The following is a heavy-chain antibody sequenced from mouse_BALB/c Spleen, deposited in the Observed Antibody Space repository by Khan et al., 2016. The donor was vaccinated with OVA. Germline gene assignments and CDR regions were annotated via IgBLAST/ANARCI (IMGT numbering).Heavy chain of an antibody. D-gene: IGHD2-4*01. J-gene: IGHJ3*01. CDR1: GFSLSRYS. CDR3: ARKVYYDYDGFAY. CDR2: IWGGGST. V-gene: IGHV2-6-4*01. Sequence: QVQLKESGPGLVVPSQSLSITCTVSGFSLSRYSVHWVRQPPGKGLEWLGMIWGGGSTDYNSAPKSRLSISKDNSKTQVSLIMNSLQTADTSMYYCARKVYYDYDGFAYWGQGTLVTVSA.